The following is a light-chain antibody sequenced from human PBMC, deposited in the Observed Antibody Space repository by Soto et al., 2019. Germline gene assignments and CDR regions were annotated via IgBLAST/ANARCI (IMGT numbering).Light chain of an antibody. J-gene: IGKJ5*01. CDR1: QSVSSN. CDR3: QQYGSSPPIT. V-gene: IGKV3-20*01. CDR2: GAS. Sequence: EIVLTQSPGTLSLSPGDRGTLSCRASQSVSSNLAWYQQKPGQAPRLLIYGASSRATGIPDRFSGSGSGTDFTLTISRLEPEDFAVYYCQQYGSSPPITFGQGTRLEIK.